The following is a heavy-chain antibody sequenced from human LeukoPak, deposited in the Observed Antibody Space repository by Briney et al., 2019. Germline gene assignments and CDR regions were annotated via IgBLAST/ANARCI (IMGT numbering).Heavy chain of an antibody. D-gene: IGHD1-26*01. CDR3: AKGRLSGSYNRFDY. CDR1: GYSLTELS. V-gene: IGHV1-24*01. Sequence: ASVKVSCKLSGYSLTELSIHWVRQAPGKGLEWMGGFDPEYQKTIYAERFQDRVTLTEDTSTDTAYMELSSLRSDDTAVYYCAKGRLSGSYNRFDYWGLGTLVTVSS. CDR2: FDPEYQKT. J-gene: IGHJ4*02.